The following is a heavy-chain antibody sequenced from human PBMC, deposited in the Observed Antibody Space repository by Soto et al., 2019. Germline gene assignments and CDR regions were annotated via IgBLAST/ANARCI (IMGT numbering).Heavy chain of an antibody. J-gene: IGHJ4*02. V-gene: IGHV4-59*01. CDR3: ARDLAAVPRAFDY. Sequence: SETLSLTCTVSGGSISSYFYIWVRQPPGKGLEWIGSGYYTGTTDYNPSLKSRVTISVGTSKTQFSLNLRSVTAAATAVYYCARDLAAVPRAFDYWGRGTLVTVSS. D-gene: IGHD6-13*01. CDR2: GYYTGTT. CDR1: GGSISSYF.